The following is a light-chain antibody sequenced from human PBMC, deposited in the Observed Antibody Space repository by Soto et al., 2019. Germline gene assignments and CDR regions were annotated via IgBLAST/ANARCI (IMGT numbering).Light chain of an antibody. CDR2: WAS. J-gene: IGKJ1*01. CDR1: QNVLFSSNNKNF. Sequence: SPLSCWSSQNVLFSSNNKNFLAWYQQKPGQPPKLLIYWASTRHSGVPDRFSGSGAGTDFTLTISSLQAEDVAVYYCQQYYTTPWTFGQGTKVEIK. CDR3: QQYYTTPWT. V-gene: IGKV4-1*01.